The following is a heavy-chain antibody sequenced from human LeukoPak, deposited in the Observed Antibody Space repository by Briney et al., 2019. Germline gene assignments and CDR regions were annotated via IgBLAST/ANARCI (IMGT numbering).Heavy chain of an antibody. V-gene: IGHV3-9*01. CDR3: AKDRYSSGWYLFDY. CDR2: IGWNSGSI. CDR1: GCTFDDYA. Sequence: GRSLSPSCAASGCTFDDYALHLVRPAPGEGLGWVSGIGWNSGSIGYADSVKGRFAISRDNAKNSLYLQMNSLRAEDTALYYCAKDRYSSGWYLFDYWGQGTLVTVSS. J-gene: IGHJ4*02. D-gene: IGHD6-19*01.